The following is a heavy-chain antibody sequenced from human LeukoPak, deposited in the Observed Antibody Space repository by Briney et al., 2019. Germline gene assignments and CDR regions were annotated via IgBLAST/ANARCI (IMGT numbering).Heavy chain of an antibody. V-gene: IGHV3-74*01. CDR3: TRDISGYEANTFDY. Sequence: SGGSLRLSCAASGLTFSSYWMHWARQAPGKGLVWVSRINSDGSSTSYADSVRGRFTISRDNAKNTLYLQMNSLRAEDTAVYYCTRDISGYEANTFDYWGQGTLVTVSS. D-gene: IGHD5-12*01. J-gene: IGHJ4*02. CDR1: GLTFSSYW. CDR2: INSDGSST.